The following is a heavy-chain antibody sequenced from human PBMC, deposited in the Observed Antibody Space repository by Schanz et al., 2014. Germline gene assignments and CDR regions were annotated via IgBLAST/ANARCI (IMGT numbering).Heavy chain of an antibody. V-gene: IGHV7-4-1*02. J-gene: IGHJ4*02. CDR3: ARRGIRGVFSSFDY. CDR2: INCNTGNP. CDR1: GYTFTSYG. Sequence: QVQVVQSGSELKKPGASVKISCKASGYTFTSYGMNWLRQAPGQGLEWMGWINCNTGNPTYAQGFTGRFVFSLDTSVSTAYLQISSLKAEDTAVYYCARRGIRGVFSSFDYWGLGTLVTVSS. D-gene: IGHD3-10*01.